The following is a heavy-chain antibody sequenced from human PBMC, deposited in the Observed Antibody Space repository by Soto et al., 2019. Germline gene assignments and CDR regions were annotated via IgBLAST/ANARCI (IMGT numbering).Heavy chain of an antibody. CDR3: VRCDGQRIGEFDH. D-gene: IGHD3-16*01. CDR2: ITWNSRDV. CDR1: GFAFDDYA. V-gene: IGHV3-9*01. Sequence: EVQLVESGGGLVQPGRSLTLSCAASGFAFDDYAMHWVRQSQGRGLEWVSGITWNSRDVGYADSVKGRFTISRDNAKNSVYLQMNSLRAEDSALYYCVRCDGQRIGEFDHWGQGTLVTVSS. J-gene: IGHJ4*02.